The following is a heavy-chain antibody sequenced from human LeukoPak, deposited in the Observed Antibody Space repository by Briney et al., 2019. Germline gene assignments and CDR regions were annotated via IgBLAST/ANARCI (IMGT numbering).Heavy chain of an antibody. CDR2: INTDGGST. V-gene: IGHV3-74*01. Sequence: GGSLRLSCAASGFTFSSYWMHWVRQAPGKGLVWVSRINTDGGSTSYADSVKGRFTISRDNAKNTLYLQMNSLRAEDTAVYYCARDGAPFYDSSGYYSYYFDYWGQGTLVTVSS. J-gene: IGHJ4*02. CDR1: GFTFSSYW. D-gene: IGHD3-22*01. CDR3: ARDGAPFYDSSGYYSYYFDY.